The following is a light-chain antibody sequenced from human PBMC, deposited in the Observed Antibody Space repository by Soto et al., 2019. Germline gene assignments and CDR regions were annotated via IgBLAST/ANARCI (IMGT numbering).Light chain of an antibody. V-gene: IGLV2-14*01. CDR3: CSYTRTSNHYF. CDR2: EVR. CDR1: SSDIGDYDY. J-gene: IGLJ1*01. Sequence: QSVLTQPASVSGSPGQSITISRTGTSSDIGDYDYVSWYQQRPGRAPKLMIYEVRYRPSGVSNRFSGSKSGNTASLTISGLQAEDEADYYCCSYTRTSNHYFFGSGTKVTVL.